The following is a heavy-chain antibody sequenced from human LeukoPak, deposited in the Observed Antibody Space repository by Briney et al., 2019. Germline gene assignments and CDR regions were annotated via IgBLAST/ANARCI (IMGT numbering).Heavy chain of an antibody. D-gene: IGHD6-13*01. CDR1: GFTFSSYS. J-gene: IGHJ4*02. V-gene: IGHV3-21*01. CDR2: ISSSSSYI. CDR3: AREFYIAAAGTPCFDY. Sequence: PGGSLRLSCAASGFTFSSYSMNWVRQAPGKGLEWVSSISSSSSYIYYADSVKGRFTISRDNAKNSLYLQMNSLRAEDTAVYYCAREFYIAAAGTPCFDYWGQGTLVTVSS.